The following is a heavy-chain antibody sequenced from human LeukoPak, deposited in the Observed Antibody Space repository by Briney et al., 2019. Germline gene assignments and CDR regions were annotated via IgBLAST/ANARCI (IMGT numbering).Heavy chain of an antibody. V-gene: IGHV3-7*01. CDR1: GLTFSAFW. CDR2: IKKDGSEK. CDR3: ARDPPGAHFDY. Sequence: GGSLRLSCAASGLTFSAFWMSWVRQAPGKGLGWVANIKKDGSEKYYVDSVKGRFTISRDNAKKSLYLQMNSLRVEDTAVYYCARDPPGAHFDYWGQGTLVTVSS. D-gene: IGHD7-27*01. J-gene: IGHJ4*02.